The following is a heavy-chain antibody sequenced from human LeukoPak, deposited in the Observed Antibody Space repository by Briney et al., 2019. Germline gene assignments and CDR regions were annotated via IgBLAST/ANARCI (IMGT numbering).Heavy chain of an antibody. J-gene: IGHJ6*02. CDR2: INHSGST. D-gene: IGHD2-2*01. V-gene: IGHV4-34*01. CDR1: GGSFSGYY. CDR3: ARGASGVPAAMDGMDV. Sequence: KPSETLSLTCAVYGGSFSGYYWSWIRQPPGKGLEWIGEINHSGSTNYNPPLKSRVTISVDTSKNQFSLKLSSVTAADTAVYYCARGASGVPAAMDGMDVWGQGTTVTVSS.